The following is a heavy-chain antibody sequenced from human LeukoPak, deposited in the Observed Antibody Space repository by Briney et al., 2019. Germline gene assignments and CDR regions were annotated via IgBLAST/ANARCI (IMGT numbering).Heavy chain of an antibody. J-gene: IGHJ3*02. CDR1: GFTFSSYT. CDR2: ISYDGSNK. D-gene: IGHD2-15*01. Sequence: GGSLRLSCAASGFTFSSYTMHWVRQAPGKGLEWVAVISYDGSNKYYADSVKGRFTISRDNSKNTLYLQMNSLRAEDTAVYYCARDLQLVVVAASDIWGQGTMVTVSS. CDR3: ARDLQLVVVAASDI. V-gene: IGHV3-30-3*01.